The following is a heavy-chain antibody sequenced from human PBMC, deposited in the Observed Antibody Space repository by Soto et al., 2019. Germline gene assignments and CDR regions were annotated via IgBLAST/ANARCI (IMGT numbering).Heavy chain of an antibody. CDR3: AKALVVVVAATPLDY. CDR2: ISWNSGSI. V-gene: IGHV3-9*01. D-gene: IGHD2-15*01. CDR1: GFTFDDYA. J-gene: IGHJ4*02. Sequence: EVQLVESGGGLVQPGRSLRLSCAASGFTFDDYAMHWVRQAPGKGLEWVSGISWNSGSIGYADSVKGRFTISRDNAKNSLYLQMNSLRAEDTALYYCAKALVVVVAATPLDYWGQGTLVTVSS.